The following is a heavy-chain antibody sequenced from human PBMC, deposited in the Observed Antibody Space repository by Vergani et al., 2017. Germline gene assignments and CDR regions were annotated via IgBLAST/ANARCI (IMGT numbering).Heavy chain of an antibody. CDR2: ISWISNSI. CDR1: GFTSAGYA. V-gene: IGHV3-9*02. J-gene: IGHJ5*02. CDR3: AKDLGTSSGVVWFDP. D-gene: IGHD6-6*01. Sequence: EVQLEESGGGLVLPGRSLRLSCVASGFTSAGYAMHWVRQAPGKGLEWVSGISWISNSIGYADSVKGRFTISRDNAKSSLYLQMNSLRAEDTALYYCAKDLGTSSGVVWFDPWGQGTLVTVSS.